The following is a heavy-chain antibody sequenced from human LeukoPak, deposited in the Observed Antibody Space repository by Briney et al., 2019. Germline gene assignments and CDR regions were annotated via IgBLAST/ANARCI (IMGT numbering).Heavy chain of an antibody. CDR3: ARDDTYYGSSGSFYDAFDI. Sequence: GGSLRLSCAASGCTFSNYWMTWVRRAPGKGLEWVANISRDGSETHYVDSVIGRFTISRDNAKNSLYLQLNSLRAEDTAVYYSARDDTYYGSSGSFYDAFDIWGQGTMVTVSS. CDR1: GCTFSNYW. V-gene: IGHV3-7*01. D-gene: IGHD3-22*01. J-gene: IGHJ3*02. CDR2: ISRDGSET.